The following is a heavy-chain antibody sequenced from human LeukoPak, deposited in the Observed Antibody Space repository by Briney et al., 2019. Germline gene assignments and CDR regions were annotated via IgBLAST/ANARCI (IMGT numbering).Heavy chain of an antibody. J-gene: IGHJ4*02. Sequence: PSETLSLTCTVSRYDINSVYYWGWIRQPPGKGLEWIGSIYHSGSTYYNASLKSRVTISMDTSRNKFSLNLNSVTAADTAVYYCARAGGYYGSGSFLDYWGQGLLVTVSS. D-gene: IGHD3-10*01. V-gene: IGHV4-38-2*02. CDR2: IYHSGST. CDR3: ARAGGYYGSGSFLDY. CDR1: RYDINSVYY.